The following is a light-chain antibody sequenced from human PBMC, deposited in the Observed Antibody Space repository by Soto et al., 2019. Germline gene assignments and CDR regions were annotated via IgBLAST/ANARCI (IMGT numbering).Light chain of an antibody. CDR1: SSNIGAGYS. J-gene: IGLJ1*01. CDR2: GTS. Sequence: QSVLTQPPSVSGAPGQRVTISCTGSSSNIGAGYSVHWYQQLPGTAPKLLIYGTSNRPSGVPDRFSGSKSGTSASLAITGLQAEDEADYYCQAYDSSLSGYVFGTGTKLTVL. V-gene: IGLV1-40*01. CDR3: QAYDSSLSGYV.